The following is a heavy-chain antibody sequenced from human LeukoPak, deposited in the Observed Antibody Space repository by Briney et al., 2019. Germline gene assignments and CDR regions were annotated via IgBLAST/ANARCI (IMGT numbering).Heavy chain of an antibody. CDR3: ATEVLLSYGDNTYVDS. CDR1: GFTFSSYA. V-gene: IGHV3-23*01. J-gene: IGHJ4*02. Sequence: GSLRLSCAASGFTFSSYAMSWVRQAAGKGLEWVSAISGSGGNTYYTDSVKGRFTISRDNSNNALYLQMNSLRAEDTAVYYCATEVLLSYGDNTYVDSWGQGTLVTVSS. CDR2: ISGSGGNT. D-gene: IGHD4-17*01.